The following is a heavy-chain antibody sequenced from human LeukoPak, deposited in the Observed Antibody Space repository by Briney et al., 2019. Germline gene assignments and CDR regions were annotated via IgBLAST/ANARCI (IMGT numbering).Heavy chain of an antibody. V-gene: IGHV3-74*01. CDR3: ARGGGYSYDAFDI. CDR2: INSDGSST. D-gene: IGHD5-24*01. Sequence: GGSLRLSCAASGFTFSSYWMHWVRQAPGKGLVWVSRINSDGSSTSYADSVKGRFTISRDNAKNTLYLQMNSLRAEDTAVYYCARGGGYSYDAFDIWGQGTMVTVSS. J-gene: IGHJ3*02. CDR1: GFTFSSYW.